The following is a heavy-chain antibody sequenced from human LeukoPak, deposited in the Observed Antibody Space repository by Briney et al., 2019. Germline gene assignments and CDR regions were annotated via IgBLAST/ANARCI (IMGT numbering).Heavy chain of an antibody. Sequence: GASVKVSCKASGYTFTGHYMHWVRQAPGQGLEWMGWINPNSGGTNYAQKFQGRVTMTRDTSISTAYMELSRLRSDDTAVYYCARGFGYSYGYIDYWGQGTLVTVSS. CDR3: ARGFGYSYGYIDY. CDR1: GYTFTGHY. J-gene: IGHJ4*02. D-gene: IGHD5-18*01. CDR2: INPNSGGT. V-gene: IGHV1-2*02.